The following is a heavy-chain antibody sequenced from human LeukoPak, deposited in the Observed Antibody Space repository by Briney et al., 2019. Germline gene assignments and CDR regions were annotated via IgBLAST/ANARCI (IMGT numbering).Heavy chain of an antibody. Sequence: GGSLRLSCAVSGFTFGSYWMHWVRQAPGKGLVWVSSIKSDGSSTTYADSVKGRFTISRDNAENTLYLQMNSLRVEDTAVYYCARISTMVRHYWGQGTLVTVSS. D-gene: IGHD3-10*01. CDR2: IKSDGSST. CDR3: ARISTMVRHY. J-gene: IGHJ4*02. V-gene: IGHV3-74*03. CDR1: GFTFGSYW.